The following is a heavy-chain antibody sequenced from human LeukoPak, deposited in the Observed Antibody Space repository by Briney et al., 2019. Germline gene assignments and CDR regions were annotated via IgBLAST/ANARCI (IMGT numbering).Heavy chain of an antibody. D-gene: IGHD6-13*01. Sequence: GASVKVSCKASGYTFTSYYMHWVRQAPGQGLEWMGIINPSGGSTSYAQKSQGRVTMTRDTSTSTVYMELSSLRSEDTAVYYCARVANIAAAGTVWFDYWGQGTLVTVSS. V-gene: IGHV1-46*01. CDR1: GYTFTSYY. CDR3: ARVANIAAAGTVWFDY. CDR2: INPSGGST. J-gene: IGHJ4*02.